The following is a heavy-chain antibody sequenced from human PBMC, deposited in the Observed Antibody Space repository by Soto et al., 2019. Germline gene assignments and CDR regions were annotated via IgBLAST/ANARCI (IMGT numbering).Heavy chain of an antibody. V-gene: IGHV3-21*01. Sequence: GGSLRLSCVASGFTFSSYSMNWVRQAPGKGLEWVSSISSSSSYIYYADSVKGRFTISRDNAKNSLYLQMNSLRAEDTAVYYCARDNRVRYFDWPQGFDPWGQGTLVTVSS. D-gene: IGHD3-9*01. CDR2: ISSSSSYI. CDR1: GFTFSSYS. CDR3: ARDNRVRYFDWPQGFDP. J-gene: IGHJ5*02.